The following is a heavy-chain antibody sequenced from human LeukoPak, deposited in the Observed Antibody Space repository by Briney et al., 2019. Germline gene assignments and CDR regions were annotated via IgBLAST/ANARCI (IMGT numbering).Heavy chain of an antibody. Sequence: SETLSLTCSVSGGSISSSTYYWGYIRQPPGRGLEWIGFIHYSGHTFYNPSLKSRVTISVDTSKNQFSLKLSSVTAADTAVYYCARHIDSSGWYGVFDYWGQGTLVTVSS. CDR2: IHYSGHT. CDR3: ARHIDSSGWYGVFDY. V-gene: IGHV4-39*07. CDR1: GGSISSSTYY. J-gene: IGHJ4*02. D-gene: IGHD6-19*01.